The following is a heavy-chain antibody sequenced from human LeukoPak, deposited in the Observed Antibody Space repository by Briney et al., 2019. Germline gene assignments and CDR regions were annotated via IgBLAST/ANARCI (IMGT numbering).Heavy chain of an antibody. V-gene: IGHV1-69*04. Sequence: SVKVSCKASGGTFSSYAISWVRQAPGHGLEWMGRIIPILDIENYAQKFQCRVTIPAHKGTSTAYMELSSLRSEDTAVYYGASLVVPGVVYYYGMDVWGQGTTVTV. CDR3: ASLVVPGVVYYYGMDV. D-gene: IGHD2-2*01. CDR1: GGTFSSYA. CDR2: IIPILDIE. J-gene: IGHJ6*02.